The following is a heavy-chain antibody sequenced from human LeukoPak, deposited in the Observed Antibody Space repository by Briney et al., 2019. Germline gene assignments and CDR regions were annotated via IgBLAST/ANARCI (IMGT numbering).Heavy chain of an antibody. D-gene: IGHD5-12*01. J-gene: IGHJ4*02. V-gene: IGHV5-10-1*01. CDR3: ARQTLRSVDFDY. CDR1: GYSVTSYW. CDR2: IDPSDSYT. Sequence: GESLKISCKGSGYSVTSYWISWVRQMPGRGLEWMGRIDPSDSYTNYSPSFQGHVTISADKSISTAYLQRSSLKASDTAMYYCARQTLRSVDFDYWGQGTLVTVSS.